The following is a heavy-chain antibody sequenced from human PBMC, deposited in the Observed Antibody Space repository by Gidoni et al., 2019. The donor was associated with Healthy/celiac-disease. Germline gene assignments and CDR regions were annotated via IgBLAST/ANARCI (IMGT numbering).Heavy chain of an antibody. CDR3: ARRGVIIPHDAFDI. Sequence: EVQLVESGGGLVQPGGSLRLSCAASGFPFSSYSMNWVRQAPGKGLEWVSYISSSSSTIYYADSVKGRFTISRDNAKNSLYLQMNSLRAEDTAVYYCARRGVIIPHDAFDIWGQGTMVTVSS. D-gene: IGHD3-10*01. V-gene: IGHV3-48*01. CDR2: ISSSSSTI. CDR1: GFPFSSYS. J-gene: IGHJ3*02.